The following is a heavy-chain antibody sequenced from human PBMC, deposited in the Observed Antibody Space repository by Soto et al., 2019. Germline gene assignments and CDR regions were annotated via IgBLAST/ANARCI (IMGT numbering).Heavy chain of an antibody. J-gene: IGHJ6*02. V-gene: IGHV4-30-2*01. CDR3: ARGYGDSNPYYYYYGMDV. Sequence: SETLSLTCAVSGGSISSGGYSWSWIRQPPGKGLEWIGEINHSGSTNYNPSLKSRVTISVDTSKNQFSLKLSSVTAADTAVYYCARGYGDSNPYYYYYGMDVWGQGTTVTVSS. D-gene: IGHD4-17*01. CDR2: INHSGST. CDR1: GGSISSGGYS.